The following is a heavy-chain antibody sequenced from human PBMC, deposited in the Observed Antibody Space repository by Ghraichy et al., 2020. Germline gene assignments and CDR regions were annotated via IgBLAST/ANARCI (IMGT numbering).Heavy chain of an antibody. Sequence: ASVKVSCKASGYTFIGYYMHWVRQAPGQGLEWMGRINPNSGGTSYARKFQGRVTMTRDTSISTAYMELSSLRSDDAAVYHCARDGSSTAPTSWVYYMDVWGKGTTVTVSS. V-gene: IGHV1-2*06. CDR2: INPNSGGT. CDR3: ARDGSSTAPTSWVYYMDV. CDR1: GYTFIGYY. J-gene: IGHJ6*03. D-gene: IGHD6-6*01.